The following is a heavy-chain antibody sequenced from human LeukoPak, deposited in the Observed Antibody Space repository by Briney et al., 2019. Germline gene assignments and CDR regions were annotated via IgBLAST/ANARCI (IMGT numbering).Heavy chain of an antibody. CDR2: LDPEDSDP. Sequence: GASVKVSCKVSGNTLIELSIHWVRQAPGKGLEWMGGLDPEDSDPIYAQKFQGRVTMTEDTSTGTAYMELSSLTSEDTALYYCARVRGDYYYFMDVWGEGTTVTVSS. CDR3: ARVRGDYYYFMDV. CDR1: GNTLIELS. J-gene: IGHJ6*03. D-gene: IGHD3-10*01. V-gene: IGHV1-24*01.